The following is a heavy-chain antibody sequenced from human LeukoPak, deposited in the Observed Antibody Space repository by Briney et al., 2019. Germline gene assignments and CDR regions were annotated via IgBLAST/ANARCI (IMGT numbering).Heavy chain of an antibody. CDR3: AKDYAGSGRAFEY. Sequence: PRTSRRLSCATSGFTFRTSGVHWVRQAPGKGLEWVALMSSDGIKTYYADSVKGRFTVSRDSSKDILYLQMNSLRADDTAMYYCAKDYAGSGRAFEYWGQGTLVTVSS. J-gene: IGHJ4*02. V-gene: IGHV3-30*04. CDR1: GFTFRTSG. CDR2: MSSDGIKT. D-gene: IGHD3-10*01.